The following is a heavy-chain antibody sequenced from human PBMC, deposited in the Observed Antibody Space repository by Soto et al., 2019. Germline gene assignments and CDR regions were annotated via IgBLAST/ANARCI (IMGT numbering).Heavy chain of an antibody. CDR1: GGSISSSNW. CDR2: IYHSGST. D-gene: IGHD2-2*01. Sequence: PETLSLTCAVSGGSISSSNWWSWVRQPPGKGLEWIGGIYHSGSTNYNPSLKSRVTISVDKSKNQFSLKLSSVTAAATAVYYCARDRCSSTSCYRLRYYYGMDVWGQGTTVTVSS. CDR3: ARDRCSSTSCYRLRYYYGMDV. J-gene: IGHJ6*02. V-gene: IGHV4-4*03.